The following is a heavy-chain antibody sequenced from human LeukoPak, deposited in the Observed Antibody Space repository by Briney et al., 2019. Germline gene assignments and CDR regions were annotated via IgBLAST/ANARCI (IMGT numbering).Heavy chain of an antibody. CDR3: ARDSGYSSSWYGYYYGMDV. Sequence: GGSLRLSCAASGFTFSSYEXXXXXQAXXXXXXXXXXXXXXGSTIYYADSVKGRXTXSXDNAKNSLYLQMNSLRAEDTAVYYCARDSGYSSSWYGYYYGMDVWGQGTTVTVSS. CDR2: XXXXGSTI. V-gene: IGHV3-48*03. CDR1: GFTFSSYE. D-gene: IGHD6-13*01. J-gene: IGHJ6*02.